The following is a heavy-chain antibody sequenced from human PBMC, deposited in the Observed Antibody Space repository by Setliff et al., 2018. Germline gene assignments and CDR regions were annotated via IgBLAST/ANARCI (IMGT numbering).Heavy chain of an antibody. CDR1: GGSISTDPYF. J-gene: IGHJ4*02. CDR2: IYYSGS. Sequence: SETLSLTCAVSGGSISTDPYFWTWIRQHPVKGLEWIGYIYYSGSTSYYNPSLKSRVTISVDTSKNQFSLTLSSVTAADTAVYYCARLPNYVWGSPVDYWGQGTLVTVSS. D-gene: IGHD3-16*01. V-gene: IGHV4-31*11. CDR3: ARLPNYVWGSPVDY.